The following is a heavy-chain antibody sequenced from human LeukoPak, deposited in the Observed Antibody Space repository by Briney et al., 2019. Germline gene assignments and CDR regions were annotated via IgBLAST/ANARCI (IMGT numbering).Heavy chain of an antibody. Sequence: GGSPRLSCAASGFTFRTFEMNWVRQAPGKGREWLSYISSSGSNIYYAPSVKGRFTISRDHAKNSLYLQMNSLRVDDTAVYYCARADMATITIDYWGQGTLVTVSS. CDR2: ISSSGSNI. D-gene: IGHD5-24*01. V-gene: IGHV3-48*03. CDR1: GFTFRTFE. J-gene: IGHJ4*02. CDR3: ARADMATITIDY.